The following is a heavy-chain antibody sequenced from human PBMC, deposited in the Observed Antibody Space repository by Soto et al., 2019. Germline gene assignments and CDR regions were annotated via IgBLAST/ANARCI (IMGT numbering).Heavy chain of an antibody. V-gene: IGHV3-30-3*01. Sequence: QVQLVESGGGVVQPGRSLRLSCAASGFTFSSYSMHWVRQAPGKGLEWVAAMSYDGNSKYFADSVKGRFTISRDNSKNTLSLQMSRLGAEDSAVYYCARGRTVNDHDDFYSWGQGTLGTVSS. CDR3: ARGRTVNDHDDFYS. J-gene: IGHJ4*02. CDR2: MSYDGNSK. D-gene: IGHD3-16*01. CDR1: GFTFSSYS.